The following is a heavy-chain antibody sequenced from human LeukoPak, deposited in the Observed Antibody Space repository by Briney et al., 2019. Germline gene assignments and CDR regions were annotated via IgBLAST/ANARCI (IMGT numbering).Heavy chain of an antibody. CDR3: AKDKIGYCSSTSCYTKSGFDY. D-gene: IGHD2-2*02. CDR2: IRYDGSNK. CDR1: GFTFSSYG. Sequence: GGSLRPSCAASGFTFSSYGMHWVRQAPGKGLEWVAFIRYDGSNKYYADSVKGRFTTSRDNSKNTLYLQMSSLRAEDTAVYYCAKDKIGYCSSTSCYTKSGFDYWGQGTLVTVSS. J-gene: IGHJ4*02. V-gene: IGHV3-30*02.